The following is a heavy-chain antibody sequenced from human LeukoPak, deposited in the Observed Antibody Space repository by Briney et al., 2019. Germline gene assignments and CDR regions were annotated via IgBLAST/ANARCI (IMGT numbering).Heavy chain of an antibody. CDR1: GFTLSSYS. V-gene: IGHV3-21*01. Sequence: GGSLRLSCAASGFTLSSYSMNWVRQAPGKGLEWVSSISSSSSYIYYADSVRGRFTISRDNAKNSLYLQMNSLSAEDTAVYYCARAPSDWTLNYRGGGYPRAYYFDYWGQGTLVTVSS. CDR2: ISSSSSYI. J-gene: IGHJ4*02. D-gene: IGHD1-26*01. CDR3: ARAPSDWTLNYRGGGYPRAYYFDY.